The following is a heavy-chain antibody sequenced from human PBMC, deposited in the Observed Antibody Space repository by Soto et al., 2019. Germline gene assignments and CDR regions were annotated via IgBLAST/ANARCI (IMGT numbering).Heavy chain of an antibody. CDR3: ARLQSHGYSDH. D-gene: IGHD5-12*01. V-gene: IGHV4-59*01. CDR1: GGSISGYY. CDR2: IHSSGTT. J-gene: IGHJ5*02. Sequence: QVQLQESGPGLVKPSETLSLTCTVFGGSISGYYWTWFRQPPGKGLEWIAYIHSSGTTNYNPSRKSRVTISVDTSKNQFALDLSSVTAADTAVYYCARLQSHGYSDHWGQGALVTVSS.